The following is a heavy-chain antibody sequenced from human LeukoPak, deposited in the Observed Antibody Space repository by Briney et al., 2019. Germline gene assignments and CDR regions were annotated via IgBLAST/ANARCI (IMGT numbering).Heavy chain of an antibody. J-gene: IGHJ4*02. V-gene: IGHV1-69*13. CDR1: GGTFSSYA. CDR2: IIPIFGTA. D-gene: IGHD2-2*01. Sequence: ASVKVSCKASGGTFSSYAISWVRQAPGQGLEWMGGIIPIFGTANYAQKFQGRVTITADESTSTAYMELSSLRSKDTAVYYCARLGYCSSTSCSPEYWGQGTLVTVSS. CDR3: ARLGYCSSTSCSPEY.